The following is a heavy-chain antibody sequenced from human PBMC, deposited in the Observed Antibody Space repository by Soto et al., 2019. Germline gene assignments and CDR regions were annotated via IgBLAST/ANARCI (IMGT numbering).Heavy chain of an antibody. CDR3: AREAAAAGTYRFDY. Sequence: SQTLSLTCAISGDSVSSNSAAWNWIRQSPSRGLEWLGRTYYRSKWYNDYAVSVKSRITINPATPKKQFSLQLNSVTPEDTAVYYCAREAAAAGTYRFDYWGQGTLFTVSS. J-gene: IGHJ4*02. D-gene: IGHD6-13*01. V-gene: IGHV6-1*01. CDR2: TYYRSKWYN. CDR1: GDSVSSNSAA.